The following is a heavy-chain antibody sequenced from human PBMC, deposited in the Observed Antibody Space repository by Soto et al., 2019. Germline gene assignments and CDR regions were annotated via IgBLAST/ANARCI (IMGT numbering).Heavy chain of an antibody. CDR3: AGGWRITGTTGRGGGYFDY. CDR1: GGSVSSGSYY. V-gene: IGHV4-61*01. J-gene: IGHJ4*02. D-gene: IGHD1-7*01. CDR2: ISYSGST. Sequence: QVQLQESGPGLLKPSETLSLTCTVSGGSVSSGSYYWSWIRQPPGKGLEWIGYISYSGSTNYNPSLKSRVTISVDTSKNQFSLRLSSVTAADTAVYYCAGGWRITGTTGRGGGYFDYWGQGTLVTVSS.